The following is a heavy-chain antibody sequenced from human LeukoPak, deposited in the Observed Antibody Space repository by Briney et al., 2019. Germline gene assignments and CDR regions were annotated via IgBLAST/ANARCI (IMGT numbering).Heavy chain of an antibody. D-gene: IGHD4-17*01. Sequence: SGPTLVKPTQTLTLTFTFSGFSPSTSGGGVGWIRQPPGKALEWLALIYWDDDKRYSPSLKSRLTITKDTSKNQVVLTTTNMDPVDTATYYCAHSGLITTVWLYMFDYWGQGTLVTVSS. J-gene: IGHJ4*02. CDR1: GFSPSTSGGG. CDR3: AHSGLITTVWLYMFDY. CDR2: IYWDDDK. V-gene: IGHV2-5*02.